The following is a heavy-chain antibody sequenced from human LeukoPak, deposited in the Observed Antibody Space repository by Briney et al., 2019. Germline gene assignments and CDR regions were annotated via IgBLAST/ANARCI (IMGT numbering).Heavy chain of an antibody. CDR3: AKDGISRIAAAGIGGYYFDY. Sequence: GRSLRLSCAASGFTFSSYAMHWVRQAPGKGLEWVAVISYDGSNKYYADSVKGRFTISRDNSKNTLYLQMNSLRAEDTAVYYCAKDGISRIAAAGIGGYYFDYWGQGTLVTVSS. D-gene: IGHD6-13*01. CDR2: ISYDGSNK. J-gene: IGHJ4*02. V-gene: IGHV3-30-3*01. CDR1: GFTFSSYA.